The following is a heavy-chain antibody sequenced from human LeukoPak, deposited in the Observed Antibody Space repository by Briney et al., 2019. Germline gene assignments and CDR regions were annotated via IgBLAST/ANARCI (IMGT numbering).Heavy chain of an antibody. CDR1: GGSISGHY. CDR3: ARFGVDYDMDV. V-gene: IGHV4-59*11. D-gene: IGHD3-16*01. CDR2: IHYTGKP. J-gene: IGHJ6*02. Sequence: SETLSLTCSVSGGSISGHYWTWIRQPPGKGLEWIGQIHYTGKPDYNPSLKSRITISVDTSKNQVSLQVSSVTAADSATYYCARFGVDYDMDVWGHGTTVTVFS.